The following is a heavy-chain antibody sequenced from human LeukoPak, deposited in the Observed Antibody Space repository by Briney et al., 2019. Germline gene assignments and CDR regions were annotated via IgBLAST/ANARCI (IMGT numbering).Heavy chain of an antibody. D-gene: IGHD5-12*01. V-gene: IGHV1-2*06. J-gene: IGHJ6*02. CDR2: INPNNGGT. CDR3: AREGASGYKAYYYYGMDV. CDR1: GYTFTGYY. Sequence: GASVKVSCKASGYTFTGYYIHWVRQAPGQGLEWMGRINPNNGGTNYAQKLQGRVTMTTDTSTSTAYMELRSLRSDDTAVYYCAREGASGYKAYYYYGMDVWGQGTTVTVSS.